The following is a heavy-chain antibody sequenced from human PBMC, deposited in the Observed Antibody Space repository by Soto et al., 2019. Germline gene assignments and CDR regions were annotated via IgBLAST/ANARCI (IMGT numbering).Heavy chain of an antibody. CDR3: ARAEGGIFDY. Sequence: QLQLQESGSGLVKPSQTLSLTCAVAGGSISSGGYSWSWIRQPPGKGLEWIGYIYHGESTYYNPSLKSRVSISVDRSKNQFSLKLSSVTAADTAVYYCARAEGGIFDYWGQGTLVTVSS. J-gene: IGHJ4*02. CDR1: GGSISSGGYS. CDR2: IYHGEST. V-gene: IGHV4-30-2*01.